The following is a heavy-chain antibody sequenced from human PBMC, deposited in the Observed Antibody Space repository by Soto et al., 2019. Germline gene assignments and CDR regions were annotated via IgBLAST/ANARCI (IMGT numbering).Heavy chain of an antibody. CDR2: IHTSGTAK. J-gene: IGHJ3*02. Sequence: PGGALRLSFAASGFSFGVYAMNWVLQGPGKGLEWVSRIHTSGTAKKYEDYAEGRFTISRDNVGNTLYLEMNSSSAEDTALYYCARVLKSIGWDNDVYDIWGQGTMVTVSS. CDR3: ARVLKSIGWDNDVYDI. CDR1: GFSFGVYA. V-gene: IGHV3-23*05. D-gene: IGHD6-19*01.